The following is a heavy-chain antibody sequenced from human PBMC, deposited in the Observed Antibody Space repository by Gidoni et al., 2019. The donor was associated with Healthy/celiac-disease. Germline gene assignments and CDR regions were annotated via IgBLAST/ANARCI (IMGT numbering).Heavy chain of an antibody. Sequence: QVQLQESGPGLVKPSETLSLTCTVSGGSISSYYWSWIRQPAGKGLEWIGRIYTSGSTNYNPSLKSRVTMSVDTSKNQFSLKLSSVTAADTAVYYCARDGGVPAALIYWYFDLWGRGTLVTVSS. CDR1: GGSISSYY. CDR2: IYTSGST. V-gene: IGHV4-4*07. J-gene: IGHJ2*01. D-gene: IGHD2-2*01. CDR3: ARDGGVPAALIYWYFDL.